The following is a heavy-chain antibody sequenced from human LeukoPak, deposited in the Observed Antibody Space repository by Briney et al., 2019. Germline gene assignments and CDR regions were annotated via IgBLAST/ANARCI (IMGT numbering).Heavy chain of an antibody. D-gene: IGHD3-22*01. Sequence: ASVKVSCKASGYTFTSYDINWVRQATGQGLEWMGWMNPNSGNTGYAQKFQGRVTMTRNTSISTAYMEPSSLRSEDTAVYYCARDDSSGGYFDLWGRGTLVTVSS. CDR1: GYTFTSYD. J-gene: IGHJ2*01. V-gene: IGHV1-8*01. CDR2: MNPNSGNT. CDR3: ARDDSSGGYFDL.